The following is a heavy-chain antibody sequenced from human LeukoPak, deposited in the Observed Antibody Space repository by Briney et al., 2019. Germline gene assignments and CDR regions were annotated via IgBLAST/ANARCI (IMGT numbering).Heavy chain of an antibody. D-gene: IGHD2-2*01. CDR1: GYTFTGYY. V-gene: IGHV1-2*02. J-gene: IGHJ6*03. CDR3: ARGEYCSSTSCSSSDFGYYYYMDV. CDR2: INPNSGGT. Sequence: ASVKVSCKASGYTFTGYYMHWVRQAPGQGLEWMGWINPNSGGTNYAQKFQGRVTMTRDTSISTAYMELSRLRSDDTAVYYCARGEYCSSTSCSSSDFGYYYYMDVWGKGTTVTVSS.